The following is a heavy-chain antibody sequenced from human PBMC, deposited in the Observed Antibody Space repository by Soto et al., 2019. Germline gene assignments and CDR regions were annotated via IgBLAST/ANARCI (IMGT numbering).Heavy chain of an antibody. J-gene: IGHJ4*02. D-gene: IGHD1-1*01. Sequence: PSETLSLTCTVSGGSIXSGGYYWSWIRQHPGKGLEWIGYIYYSGSTYYNPSLKSRVTISVDTSRNQFSLKLSSVTAADTAVYYCARELLEPPYYFDYWGQGTLVTVSS. CDR3: ARELLEPPYYFDY. V-gene: IGHV4-31*03. CDR1: GGSIXSGGYY. CDR2: IYYSGST.